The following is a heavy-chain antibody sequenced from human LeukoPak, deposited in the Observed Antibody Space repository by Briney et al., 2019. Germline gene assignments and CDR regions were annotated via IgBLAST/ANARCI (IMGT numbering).Heavy chain of an antibody. D-gene: IGHD3-22*01. J-gene: IGHJ6*03. CDR2: IGTAGDT. V-gene: IGHV3-13*01. CDR3: ARGRSRYYYDSSGYYSSYYYYYYMDV. CDR1: GFTFSSYD. Sequence: GGSLRLSCAASGFTFSSYDMHWVRQATGKGLEWVSAIGTAGDTYYPGSVKGRFTISRENAKNSLYLQMNSLRAGDTAVYYCARGRSRYYYDSSGYYSSYYYYYYMDVWGKGTTVTISS.